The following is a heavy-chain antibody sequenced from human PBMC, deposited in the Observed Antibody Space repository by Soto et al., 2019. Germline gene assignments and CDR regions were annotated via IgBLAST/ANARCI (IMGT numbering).Heavy chain of an antibody. CDR2: IRQDGTER. CDR3: VRENYFDS. CDR1: GFRFSTYW. J-gene: IGHJ4*02. Sequence: GGSLRLSCAGFGFRFSTYWMGWVRQAPGKRLEWVANIRQDGTERSYADSVKGRFTISRDNTKSSLFLQMDSLGVEDTAVYYCVRENYFDSWGQGTLVTVSS. V-gene: IGHV3-7*01.